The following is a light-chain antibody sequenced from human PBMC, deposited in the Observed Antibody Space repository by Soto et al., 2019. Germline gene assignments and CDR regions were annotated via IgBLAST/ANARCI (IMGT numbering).Light chain of an antibody. CDR1: QSTSDT. V-gene: IGKV3-15*01. CDR2: GAS. Sequence: EIVMTQSPVTLSVSPGGRATLSCRASQSTSDTLAWYQQKPGQAPRLLIHGASTRAPGFPARFSGSGSGTDFTLTISSLQSEDFAVYYCQQYNNWPWTFGQGTKVDIK. J-gene: IGKJ1*01. CDR3: QQYNNWPWT.